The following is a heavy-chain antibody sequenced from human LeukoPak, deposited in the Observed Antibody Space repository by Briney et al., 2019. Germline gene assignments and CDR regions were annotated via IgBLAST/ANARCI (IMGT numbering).Heavy chain of an antibody. D-gene: IGHD3-22*01. CDR1: GYTFTSYD. J-gene: IGHJ4*02. CDR2: MNPNSGNT. CDR3: ARGGSAYYDSPNFDY. Sequence: ASVKVSCKASGYTFTSYDINWVRQATGQVLEWMGWMNPNSGNTGYAQKFQGRVTMTRNTSISTAYMELSSLRSEDTAVYYCARGGSAYYDSPNFDYWGQGTLVTVSS. V-gene: IGHV1-8*01.